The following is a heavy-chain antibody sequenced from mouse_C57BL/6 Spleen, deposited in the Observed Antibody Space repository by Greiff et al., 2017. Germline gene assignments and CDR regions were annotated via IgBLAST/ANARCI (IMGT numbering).Heavy chain of an antibody. D-gene: IGHD1-1*01. CDR1: GYTFTDYN. V-gene: IGHV1-22*01. Sequence: DVQLQESGPELVKPGASVKMSCKASGYTFTDYNMHWVKQSHGKSLEWIGYINPNNGGTSYNQKFKGKATLTVNKSSSTAYMELRSLTSEDSAVYYCARDTTVVEGYWGQGTTLTVSS. CDR2: INPNNGGT. CDR3: ARDTTVVEGY. J-gene: IGHJ2*01.